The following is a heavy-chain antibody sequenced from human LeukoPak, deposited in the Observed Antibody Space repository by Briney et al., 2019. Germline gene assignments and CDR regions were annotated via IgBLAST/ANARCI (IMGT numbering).Heavy chain of an antibody. Sequence: GMCLRLSCAASVLSFSSYCMQWVRQGPARGLEGVAAISPDGENEYYADSVKGRITISRDNSKNTLYLQMNSLTTDDTAVCYCAKDGPYTSSFDYWGQGTLVTVSS. CDR1: VLSFSSYC. V-gene: IGHV3-30*18. J-gene: IGHJ4*02. D-gene: IGHD6-13*01. CDR3: AKDGPYTSSFDY. CDR2: ISPDGENE.